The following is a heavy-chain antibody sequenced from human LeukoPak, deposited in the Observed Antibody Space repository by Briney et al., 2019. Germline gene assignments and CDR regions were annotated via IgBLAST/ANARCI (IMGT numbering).Heavy chain of an antibody. J-gene: IGHJ4*02. Sequence: PETLSLTCAVSGVSFNNYYWSWVRQTPGKGLEWIGEINHSGYTNDSPSLKSRVTLSIDTSRKQFSLNLRSVTVADTGIYYCTRMTTGHDYWGQGTLVTVSS. CDR2: INHSGYT. CDR1: GVSFNNYY. D-gene: IGHD4-17*01. V-gene: IGHV4-34*01. CDR3: TRMTTGHDY.